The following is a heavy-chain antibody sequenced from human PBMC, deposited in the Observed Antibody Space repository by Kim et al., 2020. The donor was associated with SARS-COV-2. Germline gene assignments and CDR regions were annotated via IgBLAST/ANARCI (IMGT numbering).Heavy chain of an antibody. V-gene: IGHV1-18*04. J-gene: IGHJ4*02. CDR1: GYIFSNYG. CDR3: AREKGQSWEAAGADF. CDR2: ISAYSNNI. D-gene: IGHD6-13*01. Sequence: ASVKVSCKTSGYIFSNYGISWVRQAPGQGLEWMAWISAYSNNINYAEKVKGRVTLTTDRSTSTAYMEVRSLTFDDTAMYFCAREKGQSWEAAGADFWGQGTLVTVSS.